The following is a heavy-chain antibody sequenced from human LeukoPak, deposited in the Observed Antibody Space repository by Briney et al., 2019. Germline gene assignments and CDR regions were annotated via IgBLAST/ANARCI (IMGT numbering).Heavy chain of an antibody. Sequence: SGGSLRLSCAASGFTFDDYGMSWVRQAPGKGLEWVAVIWYDGSNKYYADSVKGRFTISRDNSKNTLYLQMNSLRAEDTAVYYCAKNPFSGHYYYYMDVWGKGTTVTVSS. J-gene: IGHJ6*03. CDR3: AKNPFSGHYYYYMDV. D-gene: IGHD3-10*01. CDR1: GFTFDDYG. CDR2: IWYDGSNK. V-gene: IGHV3-33*06.